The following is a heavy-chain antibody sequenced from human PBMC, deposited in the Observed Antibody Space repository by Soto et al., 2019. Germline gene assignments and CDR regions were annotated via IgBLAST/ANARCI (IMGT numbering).Heavy chain of an antibody. V-gene: IGHV5-10-1*01. Sequence: GEALRISWKRSGDILTTDGITWVRQIPGKGLEWMGRIDPSDSYTNCGPAVQGHVTFSIVKSSRTAYLQWSRLCASHTAVCYCARGSVMAGTIDVWGQGTLVT. CDR1: GDILTTDG. J-gene: IGHJ1*01. CDR3: ARGSVMAGTIDV. CDR2: IDPSDSYT. D-gene: IGHD1-1*01.